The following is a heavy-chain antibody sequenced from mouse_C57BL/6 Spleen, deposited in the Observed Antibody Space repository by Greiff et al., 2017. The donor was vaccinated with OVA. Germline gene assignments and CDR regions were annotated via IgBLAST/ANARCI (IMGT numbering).Heavy chain of an antibody. D-gene: IGHD4-1*01. CDR2: IDPSDSYT. V-gene: IGHV1-69*01. J-gene: IGHJ2*01. CDR3: ARGNWDPYYFDY. Sequence: VQLQQPGAELVMPGASVKLSCKASGYTFTSYWMHWVKQRPGQGLAWIGGIDPSDSYTNYNQKFKGKTTLTVDKSSSTAYMQLSSLTSEDSAVDYCARGNWDPYYFDYWGQGTTLTVSS. CDR1: GYTFTSYW.